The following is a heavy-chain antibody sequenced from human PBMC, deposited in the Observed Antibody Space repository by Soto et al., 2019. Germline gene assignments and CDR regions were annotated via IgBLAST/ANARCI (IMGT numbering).Heavy chain of an antibody. CDR1: GFTFSDYY. J-gene: IGHJ4*02. CDR3: ARVFGVVILFDY. V-gene: IGHV3-11*06. D-gene: IGHD3-3*01. Sequence: QVQLVESGGGLVKPGGSLRLSCVASGFTFSDYYMAWIRQAPGKGLEWVSYISSGSEYTNYVDSVKGRFTVSRDNAKNSLYLQITGLRAEDTAVYYCARVFGVVILFDYWGLGTLVTVSS. CDR2: ISSGSEYT.